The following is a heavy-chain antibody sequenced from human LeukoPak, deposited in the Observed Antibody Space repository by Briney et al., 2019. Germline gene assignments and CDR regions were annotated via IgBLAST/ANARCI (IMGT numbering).Heavy chain of an antibody. CDR1: GYTLTELS. Sequence: ASVKVSCKVSGYTLTELSMHWVRQAPGKGLEWMGGFDPEDGETIYAQKFQGRVTMTEDTSTDTAYMELSSLRSEDTAVYYCATGPMVRGVTLYWGQGTLVTVSS. J-gene: IGHJ4*02. V-gene: IGHV1-24*01. D-gene: IGHD3-10*01. CDR3: ATGPMVRGVTLY. CDR2: FDPEDGET.